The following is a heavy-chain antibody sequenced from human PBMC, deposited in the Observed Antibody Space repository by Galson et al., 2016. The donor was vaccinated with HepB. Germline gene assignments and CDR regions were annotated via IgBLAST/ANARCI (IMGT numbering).Heavy chain of an antibody. CDR1: GGSISSGDYY. V-gene: IGHV4-61*08. CDR3: AGGDDERGYCASGVCRYWYFDL. CDR2: IYQNGNT. D-gene: IGHD2-8*01. Sequence: SETLSLTCTVSGGSISSGDYYWSWIRQPPGKGLEWIGYIYQNGNTNFNPSLESRVGLSLDPSKNVVSLELRSVTASDTAVYFCAGGDDERGYCASGVCRYWYFDLWGRGTLVTVSS. J-gene: IGHJ2*01.